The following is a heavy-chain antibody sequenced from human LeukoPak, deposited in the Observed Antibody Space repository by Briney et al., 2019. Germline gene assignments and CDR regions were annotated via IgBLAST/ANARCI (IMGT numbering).Heavy chain of an antibody. Sequence: PGGSLRLSCEASGFIFFNSAMTWVRQAPGKWLEWVSTITGFGESTYHADSVKGRFTISRDQFKSTLYLQMNSLRVEDTAIYYCAKGGHRSPFDYWGQGALVTVSS. CDR1: GFIFFNSA. J-gene: IGHJ4*02. CDR2: ITGFGEST. D-gene: IGHD2-21*01. V-gene: IGHV3-23*01. CDR3: AKGGHRSPFDY.